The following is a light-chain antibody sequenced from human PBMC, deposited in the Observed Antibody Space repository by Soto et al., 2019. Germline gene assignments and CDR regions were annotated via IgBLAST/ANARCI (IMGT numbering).Light chain of an antibody. CDR3: QQYGSSRWT. CDR1: QSVAGSY. V-gene: IGKV3-20*01. J-gene: IGKJ1*01. Sequence: EIVMTQSPASLSLSPGERATLSCRASQSVAGSYLAWYQQKPGQAPRLLIYGASSRATGIPDRFSGSGSGTDFTLTISRLEPEDFAVYYCQQYGSSRWTFGQGTKVDI. CDR2: GAS.